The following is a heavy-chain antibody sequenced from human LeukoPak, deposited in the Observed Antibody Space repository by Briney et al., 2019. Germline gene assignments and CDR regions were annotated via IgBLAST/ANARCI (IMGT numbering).Heavy chain of an antibody. CDR2: VSAYNGNT. Sequence: ASVTVSCKASGYTFTIYGFSWVRQAPGQGLEWMGWVSAYNGNTKYAQKLQGRVTMTTDTSTSTAYMELRSLRSEDTAVYYCATGLGSGYDYYFDYWGQGTLVTVSS. D-gene: IGHD5-12*01. CDR3: ATGLGSGYDYYFDY. J-gene: IGHJ4*02. V-gene: IGHV1-18*01. CDR1: GYTFTIYG.